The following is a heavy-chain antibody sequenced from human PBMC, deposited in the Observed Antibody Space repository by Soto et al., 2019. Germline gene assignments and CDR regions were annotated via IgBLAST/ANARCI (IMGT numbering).Heavy chain of an antibody. CDR1: GFIFSNHA. CDR2: ITSNGGST. Sequence: GSLRLSCAASGFIFSNHAMHWVRQAPGKGLEYVSAITSNGGSTYYANSVKGRFTTSRDNSKNTLSLQMGSLRAEDMAVYYCARADSGGDYHYWGQGTLVTVSS. V-gene: IGHV3-64*01. D-gene: IGHD2-21*02. CDR3: ARADSGGDYHY. J-gene: IGHJ4*02.